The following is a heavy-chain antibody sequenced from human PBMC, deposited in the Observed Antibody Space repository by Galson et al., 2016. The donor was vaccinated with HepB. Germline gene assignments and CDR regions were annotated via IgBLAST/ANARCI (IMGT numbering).Heavy chain of an antibody. J-gene: IGHJ6*03. Sequence: TLSLTCTVSGGSISTGDDSWSWIRQPPGKGLEWIGCIYHSGSTYYNPSLRGRVTISLDRSKNQFSLKLNSVTAADTAVYFCAREYYFYYMNVWGKGTTVTVSS. CDR2: IYHSGST. V-gene: IGHV4-30-2*01. CDR1: GGSISTGDDS. CDR3: AREYYFYYMNV.